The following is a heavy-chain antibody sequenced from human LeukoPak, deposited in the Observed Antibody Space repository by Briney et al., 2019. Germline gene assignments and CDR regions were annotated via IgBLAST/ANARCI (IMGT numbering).Heavy chain of an antibody. Sequence: GGSLRLSCAASGFTFSSYSMNWVRQAPGKGLEWVSYISSSSTIYYADSVKGRFTISRDNAKNSLYLQMNSLRAEDTAVYYCAKDLRAGQPDAFDIWGQGTMVTVSS. D-gene: IGHD6-25*01. CDR2: ISSSSTI. CDR3: AKDLRAGQPDAFDI. J-gene: IGHJ3*02. V-gene: IGHV3-48*01. CDR1: GFTFSSYS.